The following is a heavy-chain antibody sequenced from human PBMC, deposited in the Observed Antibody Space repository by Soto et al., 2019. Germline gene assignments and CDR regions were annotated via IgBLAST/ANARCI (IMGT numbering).Heavy chain of an antibody. CDR3: ARAKYYDSSGTYYFDY. D-gene: IGHD3-22*01. J-gene: IGHJ4*02. CDR1: GGSISSSNW. V-gene: IGHV4-4*02. Sequence: SETLSLTCAVSGGSISSSNWWSWVRQPPGKGLEWIGEIYHSGSTNYNPSLKSRVTISVDKSKNQFSLKLSSVTAADTAVYYCARAKYYDSSGTYYFDYWGQGTLVTVSS. CDR2: IYHSGST.